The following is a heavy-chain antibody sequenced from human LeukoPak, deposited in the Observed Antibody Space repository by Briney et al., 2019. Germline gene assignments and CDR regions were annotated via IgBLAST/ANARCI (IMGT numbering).Heavy chain of an antibody. Sequence: SVKVSCKASGGTFSSYAVSWVRQAPGQGLEWMGGIIPIFGTANYALKFQGRVTITTDESTSTAYMELSSLRSEDTAVYYCARDRADYYYYMDVWGKGTTVTVSS. CDR1: GGTFSSYA. D-gene: IGHD3-10*01. V-gene: IGHV1-69*05. CDR2: IIPIFGTA. J-gene: IGHJ6*03. CDR3: ARDRADYYYYMDV.